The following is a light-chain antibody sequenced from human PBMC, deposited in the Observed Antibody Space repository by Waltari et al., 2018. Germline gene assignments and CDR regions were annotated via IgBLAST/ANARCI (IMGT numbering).Light chain of an antibody. V-gene: IGLV2-14*01. J-gene: IGLJ2*01. CDR3: SSPSSNNVVL. CDR1: SNDVGGYNS. Sequence: QSALTQPASVSGSPGQSVTIFCTGTSNDVGGYNSVSWYQEHPGQAPRVIIYDVSDRASGVSARFSGSKSGNTASLTISGLHAEDEADYYCSSPSSNNVVLFGGGTKLTVL. CDR2: DVS.